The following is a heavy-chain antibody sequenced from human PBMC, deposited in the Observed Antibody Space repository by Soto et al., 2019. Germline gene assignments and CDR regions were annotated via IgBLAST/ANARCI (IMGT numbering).Heavy chain of an antibody. CDR2: IYNSGST. CDR3: ATYRKFFQI. V-gene: IGHV4-38-2*01. J-gene: IGHJ3*02. Sequence: PSETLSLTCAVSGYSISSGYYWGWIRQPPGKGLEWIGFIYNSGSTYYNSSLKSRVTISVDRSKNHFFLNLTSVTAADTAVYYCATYRKFFQIWGQGTKVTVSS. CDR1: GYSISSGYY.